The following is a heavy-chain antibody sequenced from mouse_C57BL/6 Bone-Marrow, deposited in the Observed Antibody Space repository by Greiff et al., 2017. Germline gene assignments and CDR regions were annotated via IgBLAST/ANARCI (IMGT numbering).Heavy chain of an antibody. D-gene: IGHD1-1*01. CDR3: AKDGVYYGSSYRAMDY. V-gene: IGHV1-77*01. CDR2: IGPGSGST. J-gene: IGHJ4*01. CDR1: GYTFTDYY. Sequence: QVQLKESGAELVKPGASVKISCKASGYTFTDYYINWVKQRPGQGLEWIGKIGPGSGSTYYNEKFKGKATLTADKSSSTAYMQLSSLTAEDSAVYFGAKDGVYYGSSYRAMDYWGQGTSVTVSS.